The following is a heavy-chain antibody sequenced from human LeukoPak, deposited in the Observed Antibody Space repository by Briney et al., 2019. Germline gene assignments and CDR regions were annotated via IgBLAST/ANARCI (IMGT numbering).Heavy chain of an antibody. CDR3: ARDSRSYYDSSGYSPPDY. J-gene: IGHJ4*02. D-gene: IGHD3-22*01. Sequence: GASVKVSCKASGYTFTGYYMHWVRQAPGQGLEWMGWINPNSGGTNYAQKFQGRVTMTRDTSISTAYMELSRLRSDDTAVYYCARDSRSYYDSSGYSPPDYWGQGALVTVSS. CDR2: INPNSGGT. CDR1: GYTFTGYY. V-gene: IGHV1-2*02.